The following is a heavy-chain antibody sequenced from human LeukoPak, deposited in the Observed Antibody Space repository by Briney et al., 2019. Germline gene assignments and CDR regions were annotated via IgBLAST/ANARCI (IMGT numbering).Heavy chain of an antibody. J-gene: IGHJ4*02. V-gene: IGHV1-24*01. D-gene: IGHD3-22*01. CDR3: ATVKAYYYDSSGYFPPFGY. Sequence: GASVKVSCKVSGYTLTELSMHWVRQAPGKGLEWMGGFDPEDGETIYAQKFQGRVTMTEDTSTDTAYMELSSLRSEDTAVYYYATVKAYYYDSSGYFPPFGYWGQGTLVTVSS. CDR1: GYTLTELS. CDR2: FDPEDGET.